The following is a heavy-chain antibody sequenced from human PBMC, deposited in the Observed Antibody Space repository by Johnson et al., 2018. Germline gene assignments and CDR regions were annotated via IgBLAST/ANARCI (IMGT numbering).Heavy chain of an antibody. V-gene: IGHV3-11*01. CDR3: SRGRYSGSRGAFDI. D-gene: IGHD1-26*01. J-gene: IGHJ3*02. CDR1: GFTFSDYY. CDR2: ISSSGSTI. Sequence: QVQLVQSGGGVVLPGRSLRLSCAASGFTFSDYYMSWIRQAPGKGLEWVSYISSSGSTIYYADSVTGRFTLSRDTAKNSLYLQMNSRRAGDKAVEYCSRGRYSGSRGAFDIWGQGTMVTVSS.